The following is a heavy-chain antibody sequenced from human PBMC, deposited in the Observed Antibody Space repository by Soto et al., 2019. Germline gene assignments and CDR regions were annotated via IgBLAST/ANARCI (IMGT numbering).Heavy chain of an antibody. Sequence: EVQLVESGGGLVQPGGSLRLSCAASGFTFSSYSMNWVRQAPGKGLECVSYISSDGGTIYYADSVKGRFTISRDNAKNSLYLQMNSLRAEDTAVYYCARELGYCSSISCYRENIWGQGTKVTVSS. CDR2: ISSDGGTI. CDR1: GFTFSSYS. J-gene: IGHJ3*02. D-gene: IGHD2-2*02. CDR3: ARELGYCSSISCYRENI. V-gene: IGHV3-48*01.